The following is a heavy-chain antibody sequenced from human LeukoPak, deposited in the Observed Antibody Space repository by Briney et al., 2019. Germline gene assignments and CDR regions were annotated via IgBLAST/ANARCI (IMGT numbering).Heavy chain of an antibody. J-gene: IGHJ4*02. Sequence: ASVKVSCKASGGTFSSYAISWVRQAPGQGLEWMGGIIPIFGTANYAQKFQGRVTITADGSTSTAYMELSSLRSEDTAVYYCARGGPVYLDWRMDYWGQGTLVTVSS. CDR1: GGTFSSYA. V-gene: IGHV1-69*13. CDR2: IIPIFGTA. D-gene: IGHD3-3*01. CDR3: ARGGPVYLDWRMDY.